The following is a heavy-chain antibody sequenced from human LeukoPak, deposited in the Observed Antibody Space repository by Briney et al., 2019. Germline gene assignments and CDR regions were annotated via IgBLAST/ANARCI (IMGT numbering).Heavy chain of an antibody. CDR1: GYTFTSYG. V-gene: IGHV1-18*01. D-gene: IGHD2-2*01. Sequence: ASVKVSCKASGYTFTSYGISWVRQAPGQGLEWMGWISAYNGNTNYAQKLQGRVTMTTDTSTSTAYMELRSLRSDDTAVYYCARKGLCSSTSCYWDLHYFDYWGQGTLVSVSS. CDR3: ARKGLCSSTSCYWDLHYFDY. J-gene: IGHJ4*02. CDR2: ISAYNGNT.